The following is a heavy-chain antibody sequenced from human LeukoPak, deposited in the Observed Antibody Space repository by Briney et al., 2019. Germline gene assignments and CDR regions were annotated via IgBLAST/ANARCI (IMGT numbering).Heavy chain of an antibody. Sequence: SETLSLTCTVSGGSISSYYWSWIRQPAGKGLEWIGRIYDSGSTHYNPSLKSRVTMSLDTSKNQFSLKLNSVTAADTAVYYCARDRLYDIVTGPFDYWGQGPLVTVSS. D-gene: IGHD3-9*01. CDR2: IYDSGST. CDR1: GGSISSYY. CDR3: ARDRLYDIVTGPFDY. J-gene: IGHJ4*02. V-gene: IGHV4-4*07.